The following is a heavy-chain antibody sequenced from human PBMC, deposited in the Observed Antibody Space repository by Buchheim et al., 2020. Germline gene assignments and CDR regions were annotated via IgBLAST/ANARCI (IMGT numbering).Heavy chain of an antibody. D-gene: IGHD2-8*01. CDR3: ERDGGLGYCTNGVCPGGFDY. CDR1: GFTFSSYS. Sequence: EVQLVESGGGLVQPGGSLRLSCAASGFTFSSYSMNWVRQAPGKGLEWVSYISSSSSTIYYADSVKGRFTISRDNAKNSLYLQMNRLRAEDTAVYYCERDGGLGYCTNGVCPGGFDYWGQGTL. V-gene: IGHV3-48*01. CDR2: ISSSSSTI. J-gene: IGHJ4*02.